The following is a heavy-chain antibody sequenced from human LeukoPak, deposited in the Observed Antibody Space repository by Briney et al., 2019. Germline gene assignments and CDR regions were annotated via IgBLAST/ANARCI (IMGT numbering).Heavy chain of an antibody. D-gene: IGHD6-19*01. Sequence: ASVKVSCKASGYTFTSYGISWVRQAPGQGLEWMGWISAYNGNTNYAQKFQGRVTMTRDTSISTAYMELSRLRSDDTAVYYCARASTRGIAVAGTRYWGQGTLVTVSS. CDR3: ARASTRGIAVAGTRY. CDR1: GYTFTSYG. J-gene: IGHJ4*02. CDR2: ISAYNGNT. V-gene: IGHV1-18*01.